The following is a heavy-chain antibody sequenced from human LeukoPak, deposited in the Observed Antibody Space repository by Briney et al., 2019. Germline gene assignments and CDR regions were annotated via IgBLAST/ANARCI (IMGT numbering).Heavy chain of an antibody. V-gene: IGHV4-59*11. CDR3: ARLYDSSGYTNWLDP. J-gene: IGHJ5*02. D-gene: IGHD3-22*01. Sequence: SETLSLTCTVSGGSISSHYWSWIRQPPGKGLEWIGYIYYSGSSKYNPSLRSRVTISVDTSKNQFSLKLSSVTAADTAVYYCARLYDSSGYTNWLDPWGQGTLVTVSS. CDR2: IYYSGSS. CDR1: GGSISSHY.